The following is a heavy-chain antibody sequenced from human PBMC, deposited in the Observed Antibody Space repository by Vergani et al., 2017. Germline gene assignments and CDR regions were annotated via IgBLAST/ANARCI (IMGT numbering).Heavy chain of an antibody. J-gene: IGHJ4*02. V-gene: IGHV3-64D*06. D-gene: IGHD2-2*01. Sequence: EVQLVESGGGLVQPGGSLRLSCSASGFTFSSYAMHWVRQAPGKGLEYVSGISTNGGNTYYADSVKGRFTISRDNSKNTLYFQMSSLRAEDTAVYYCVKVGYCSGSSCFLFDYWGQGTLVTVSS. CDR1: GFTFSSYA. CDR2: ISTNGGNT. CDR3: VKVGYCSGSSCFLFDY.